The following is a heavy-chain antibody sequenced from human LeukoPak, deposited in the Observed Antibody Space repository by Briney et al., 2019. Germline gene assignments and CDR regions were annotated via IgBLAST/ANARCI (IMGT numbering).Heavy chain of an antibody. J-gene: IGHJ6*03. V-gene: IGHV3-23*01. D-gene: IGHD2-15*01. Sequence: GGSLRLSCAASGFTFSSYAMSWVRQAPGKGLEWVSIISDSGGTTYYADSVKGRFTISRDNSKNTLYMQMNSLRAEDTAVYYCARGVEGYYYYYYMDVWGKGTTVTVSS. CDR3: ARGVEGYYYYYYMDV. CDR2: ISDSGGTT. CDR1: GFTFSSYA.